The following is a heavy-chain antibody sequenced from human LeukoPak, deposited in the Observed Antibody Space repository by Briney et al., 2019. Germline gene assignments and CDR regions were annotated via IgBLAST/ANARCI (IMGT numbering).Heavy chain of an antibody. CDR1: GGSISSYY. Sequence: PSETLSLTCTVSGGSISSYYWSWIRQPPGKGLEWIGEINHSGSTNYNPSLKSRVTISVDTSKNQFSLKLSSVTAADTAVYYCARAPRNDGWFDPWGQGTLVTVSS. CDR2: INHSGST. J-gene: IGHJ5*02. CDR3: ARAPRNDGWFDP. D-gene: IGHD1-1*01. V-gene: IGHV4-34*01.